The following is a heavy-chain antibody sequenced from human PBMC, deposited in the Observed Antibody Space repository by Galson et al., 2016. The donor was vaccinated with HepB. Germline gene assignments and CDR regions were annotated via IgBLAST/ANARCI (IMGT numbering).Heavy chain of an antibody. J-gene: IGHJ4*02. CDR2: IYSTGST. V-gene: IGHV4-31*03. Sequence: TLSLTCTVSGGSFTSGGYYWSWVRQHPGKGLEWIGHIYSTGSTYYNPSLKSRVTISIDTSKNQFSLRLNSLAAADTAGYYCARLSVINIFDYWGQGTLVTVSS. CDR3: ARLSVINIFDY. CDR1: GGSFTSGGYY.